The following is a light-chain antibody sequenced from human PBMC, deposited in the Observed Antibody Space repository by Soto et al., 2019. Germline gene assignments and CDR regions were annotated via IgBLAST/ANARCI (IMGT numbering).Light chain of an antibody. J-gene: IGKJ1*01. CDR1: QGISSY. Sequence: IQMTQSPSTLSASVVDRVTITCRASQGISSYLAWYQQKPGKAPKLLIYAASTLQSGVPSRFSGSGSGTDFTLTISCLQSEDFATYYCQQYYSYPQTFGQGTKVDIK. CDR3: QQYYSYPQT. CDR2: AAS. V-gene: IGKV1-8*01.